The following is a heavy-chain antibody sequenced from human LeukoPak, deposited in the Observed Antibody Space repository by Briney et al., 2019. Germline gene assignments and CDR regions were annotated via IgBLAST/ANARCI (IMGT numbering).Heavy chain of an antibody. CDR2: INHSGST. J-gene: IGHJ4*02. V-gene: IGHV4-34*01. Sequence: PSETLSLTCAVYGGSFSGYYWSWIPQPPGKGLEWIGEINHSGSTNYNPSLKSRVTISVDTSKNQFSLKLSSVTAADTAVYYCARSPTYYYDSSGYYYDWGQGTLVTVSS. CDR3: ARSPTYYYDSSGYYYD. D-gene: IGHD3-22*01. CDR1: GGSFSGYY.